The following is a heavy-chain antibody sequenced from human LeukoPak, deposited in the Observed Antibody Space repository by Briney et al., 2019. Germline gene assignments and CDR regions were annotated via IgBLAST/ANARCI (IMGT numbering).Heavy chain of an antibody. CDR1: GGSISSGSYY. J-gene: IGHJ5*02. Sequence: SQTLSLTCTVSGGSISSGSYYWSSIRQPAGTGLEWIGRIYTSGSTNYNPSLKSRVTISVDTSKNQFSLKLSSVTAADTAVYYCAREPAVAGTKSWFDPWGQGTLVTVSS. D-gene: IGHD6-19*01. V-gene: IGHV4-61*02. CDR3: AREPAVAGTKSWFDP. CDR2: IYTSGST.